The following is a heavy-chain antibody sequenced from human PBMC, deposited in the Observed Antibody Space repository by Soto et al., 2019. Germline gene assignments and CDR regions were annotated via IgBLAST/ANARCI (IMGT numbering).Heavy chain of an antibody. CDR1: GYTFTSNA. Sequence: GASVKVSCKSSGYTFTSNAIHWVRQAPGQSLEWMGWVNAGNGYTKYLQNFQGRVTITSDTSASTAYMELNSLRSEDTAVYYCARGAHPYGYVFVYWGKGTLVTVS. D-gene: IGHD5-12*01. J-gene: IGHJ4*02. CDR2: VNAGNGYT. V-gene: IGHV1-3*01. CDR3: ARGAHPYGYVFVY.